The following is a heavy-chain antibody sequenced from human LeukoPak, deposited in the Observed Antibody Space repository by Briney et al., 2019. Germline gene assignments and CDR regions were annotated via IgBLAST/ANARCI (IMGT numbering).Heavy chain of an antibody. J-gene: IGHJ5*02. CDR1: GFTASNNY. D-gene: IGHD3-22*01. CDR2: IYSRGST. Sequence: GGSLRLSCAASGFTASNNYMRWVRQAPGKGLKWVSSIYSRGSTSYVDSVKGRFTISRDNSKNTLFLQMNSLRVEDTAVYYCARDYYGPWGQGTLVTVSS. CDR3: ARDYYGP. V-gene: IGHV3-66*03.